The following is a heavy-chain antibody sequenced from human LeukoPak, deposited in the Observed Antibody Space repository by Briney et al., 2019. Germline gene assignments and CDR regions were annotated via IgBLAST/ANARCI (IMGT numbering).Heavy chain of an antibody. CDR3: ARVSAGGYYYDSSGYYRAFDI. J-gene: IGHJ3*02. CDR2: MNPNSGNT. CDR1: GYTFTSYD. D-gene: IGHD3-22*01. Sequence: ASVKVSCKASGYTFTSYDINWVRQATGQGLEWMGWMNPNSGNTGYAQKFQGRVTMTRNTSISTAYMELSSLRSEDTAVYYCARVSAGGYYYDSSGYYRAFDIRGQGTMVTVSS. V-gene: IGHV1-8*01.